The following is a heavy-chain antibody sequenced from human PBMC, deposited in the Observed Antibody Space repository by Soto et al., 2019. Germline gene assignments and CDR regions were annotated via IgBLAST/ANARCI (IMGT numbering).Heavy chain of an antibody. CDR2: IIPIFGTT. J-gene: IGHJ4*02. CDR1: GGTFSNYP. Sequence: VQLVQSGAEVKKPGSSVKVSCKASGGTFSNYPFIWVRQAPGQGLDWMGGIIPIFGTTDYGQRFQGRVTITADESRITAYVELSSLRADDTAVYYCARGLYCGGGCYSHFDYGGQGAQVTVSS. CDR3: ARGLYCGGGCYSHFDY. D-gene: IGHD2-21*02. V-gene: IGHV1-69*01.